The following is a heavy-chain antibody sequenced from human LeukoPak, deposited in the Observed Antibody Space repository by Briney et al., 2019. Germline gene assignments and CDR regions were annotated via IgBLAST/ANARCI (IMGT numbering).Heavy chain of an antibody. CDR1: GGSISSSSYY. Sequence: SETLSLTCTVSGGSISSSSYYWGWIRQPPGKGLEWIGSIYYSGSSYYNPSLKSRVTISVDTSKNQFSLKLSSVTAADPAVYCCARQLGCSSTSCYSRSPNWFDPWGQGTLVTVSS. V-gene: IGHV4-39*01. CDR2: IYYSGSS. CDR3: ARQLGCSSTSCYSRSPNWFDP. D-gene: IGHD2-2*01. J-gene: IGHJ5*02.